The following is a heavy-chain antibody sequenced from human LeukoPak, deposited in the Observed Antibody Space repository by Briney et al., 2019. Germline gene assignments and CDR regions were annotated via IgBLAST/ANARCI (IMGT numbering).Heavy chain of an antibody. V-gene: IGHV1-69*05. CDR1: GYTFTSYG. J-gene: IGHJ5*02. Sequence: SVNVSCKSSGYTFTSYGISWVRQAPGQGLEWMGGIIPIFGTANYAQKFQGRVTITTDESTSTAYMELSSLRSEDTAVYYCAREVVGGSSWYPHWFDPWGQGTLVTVSS. D-gene: IGHD6-13*01. CDR3: AREVVGGSSWYPHWFDP. CDR2: IIPIFGTA.